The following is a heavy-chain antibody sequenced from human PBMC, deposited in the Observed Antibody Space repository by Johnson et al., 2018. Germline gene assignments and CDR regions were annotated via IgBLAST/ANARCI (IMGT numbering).Heavy chain of an antibody. J-gene: IGHJ5*02. CDR2: IKQDGSEK. Sequence: VQLVQSGGGLVQXGGSLRLSCAASGFTSSSYWMSWVRQAPGKGLEWVANIKQDGSEKYYVDSVKGRFTISRDNAKNSLYLQMKSLRAEDTAVYYCAGATIFGVVIILGGFDPWGQGTLVTVSS. CDR3: AGATIFGVVIILGGFDP. CDR1: GFTSSSYW. V-gene: IGHV3-7*01. D-gene: IGHD3-3*01.